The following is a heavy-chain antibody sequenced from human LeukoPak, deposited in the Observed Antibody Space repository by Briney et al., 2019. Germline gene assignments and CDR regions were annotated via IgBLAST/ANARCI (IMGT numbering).Heavy chain of an antibody. V-gene: IGHV3-23*01. CDR1: GFTFSRYA. J-gene: IGHJ5*02. CDR3: AKDPVFFHGGSGWHYFLHGGVGPGVSVP. D-gene: IGHD6-19*01. Sequence: GGPLRLSCAASGFTFSRYAMSGVRQTPRKGVEWGSTISGSGVSAYYEEAGYAESVKGRFTNCRVDSKHTQYLQMDSLRVEETAIYYCAKDPVFFHGGSGWHYFLHGGVGPGVSVPW. CDR2: ISGSGVSA.